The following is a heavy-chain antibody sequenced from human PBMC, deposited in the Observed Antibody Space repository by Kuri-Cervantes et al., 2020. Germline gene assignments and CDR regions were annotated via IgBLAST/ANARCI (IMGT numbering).Heavy chain of an antibody. Sequence: SETLSLTCAVSGYSISSGYYWGWIRQPPGTGLEWIGYIYYSGSTNYNPSLKSRVTISVDTSKNQFSLKLSSVTAADTAVYYCARGGGYYDFWSGYSPHYYYMDVWGKGTTVTVSS. CDR2: IYYSGST. V-gene: IGHV4-61*01. D-gene: IGHD3-3*01. CDR3: ARGGGYYDFWSGYSPHYYYMDV. CDR1: GYSISSGYY. J-gene: IGHJ6*03.